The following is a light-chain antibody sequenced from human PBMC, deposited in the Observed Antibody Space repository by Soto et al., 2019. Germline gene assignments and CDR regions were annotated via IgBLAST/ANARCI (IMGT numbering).Light chain of an antibody. CDR3: QRYNNWPLT. Sequence: EIVLTQSPAALSVSPGERVTLSCRASQGIGDTLAWYQQKPGQTPRLLIYDSSTRAIGIPIRFSGSRSGTEFILTINGLQFEDFAVYYCQRYNNWPLTFGQGTKVDIK. V-gene: IGKV3-15*01. J-gene: IGKJ4*01. CDR2: DSS. CDR1: QGIGDT.